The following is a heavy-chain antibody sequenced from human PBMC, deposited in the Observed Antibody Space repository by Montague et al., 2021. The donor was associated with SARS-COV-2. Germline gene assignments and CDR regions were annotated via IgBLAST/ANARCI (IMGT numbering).Heavy chain of an antibody. J-gene: IGHJ6*03. CDR2: IYYSGST. CDR1: GGSISSGGYY. Sequence: TLSLTCTVSGGSISSGGYYWSWIRQHPGKGLEWIGHIYYSGSTYYNPSLKSRVTISVDTSKNQFSLKLSSVTAADTAVYYCASTYGGNLGYYYYYMDVWGKGTAVTVSS. D-gene: IGHD4-23*01. V-gene: IGHV4-31*03. CDR3: ASTYGGNLGYYYYYMDV.